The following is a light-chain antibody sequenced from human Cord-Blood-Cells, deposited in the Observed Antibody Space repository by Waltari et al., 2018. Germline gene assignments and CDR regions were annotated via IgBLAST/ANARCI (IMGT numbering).Light chain of an antibody. Sequence: DIQMTQSPSTLPASVGDRVTITCRASQSISSWLAWYQQKPGKAPKLLIYDASSLESGVPSRFSGSGSGTEFTLTISSLQPDDFATYYCQQYNSYRGTFGQGTKVEIK. CDR3: QQYNSYRGT. J-gene: IGKJ1*01. CDR2: DAS. CDR1: QSISSW. V-gene: IGKV1-5*01.